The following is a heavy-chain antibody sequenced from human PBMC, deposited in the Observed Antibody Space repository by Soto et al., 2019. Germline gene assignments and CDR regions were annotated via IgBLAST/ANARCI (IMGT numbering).Heavy chain of an antibody. D-gene: IGHD3-9*01. CDR2: ISAYNGNT. Sequence: QVQLVQSGAEVKKPGASVKVSCKASGYTFTSYGISWVRQAPGQGLEWMGWISAYNGNTNYAQKLQGRVTMTPDTSTSTAYMELRSLRSDDTAVYYCARARGTYYDILTTLVSWFDPWGQGTLVTVSS. J-gene: IGHJ5*02. V-gene: IGHV1-18*04. CDR3: ARARGTYYDILTTLVSWFDP. CDR1: GYTFTSYG.